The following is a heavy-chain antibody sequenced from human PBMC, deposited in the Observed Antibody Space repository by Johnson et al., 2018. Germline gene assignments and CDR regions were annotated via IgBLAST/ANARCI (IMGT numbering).Heavy chain of an antibody. V-gene: IGHV3-74*02. CDR2: ISGDGSDT. Sequence: VQLVQSGGGVVQPGKSLRLSCAASGFTFTSYWMHWVRQVPGKGLVWVSCISGDGSDTRYADSVKGRFTISKDNAKNTRYLQMNNLRVEDTAVYYCANDDWGPRAFEAWGQGTMVTVSS. CDR3: ANDDWGPRAFEA. J-gene: IGHJ3*01. D-gene: IGHD7-27*01. CDR1: GFTFTSYW.